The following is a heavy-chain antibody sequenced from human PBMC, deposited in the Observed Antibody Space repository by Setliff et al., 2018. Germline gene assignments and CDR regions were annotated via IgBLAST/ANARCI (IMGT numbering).Heavy chain of an antibody. J-gene: IGHJ5*02. Sequence: ASVKVSCKASGYTFTSYYMHWVRQAPGQGLEWMGIINPSGGSTSYAQKFQGRVTMTRDTSTSTVYMELRSLRSEDTAVYYCARAELLWFGGFDPWGQGTLVTVSS. CDR3: ARAELLWFGGFDP. CDR2: INPSGGST. D-gene: IGHD3-10*01. CDR1: GYTFTSYY. V-gene: IGHV1-46*01.